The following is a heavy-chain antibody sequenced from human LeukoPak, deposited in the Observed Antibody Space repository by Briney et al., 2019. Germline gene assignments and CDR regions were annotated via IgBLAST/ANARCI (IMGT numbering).Heavy chain of an antibody. CDR3: AKGTYTSSPRDS. CDR1: GFTFSSYA. V-gene: IGHV3-23*01. D-gene: IGHD6-6*01. CDR2: MSAGGGST. Sequence: GGSLRLSCAASGFTFSSYAVSWVRQAPGTGLEWVSGMSAGGGSTYYAGSVKGRFTISRDISKNTLYLQMNSLRAEDTAVYYCAKGTYTSSPRDSWGQGTLVTVSS. J-gene: IGHJ4*02.